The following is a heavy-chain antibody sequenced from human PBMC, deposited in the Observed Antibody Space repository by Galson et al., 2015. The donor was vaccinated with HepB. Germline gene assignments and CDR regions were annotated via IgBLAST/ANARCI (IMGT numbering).Heavy chain of an antibody. Sequence: SVKVSCKASGGTFSSYAISWVRQAPGQGLEWMGGIIPIFGTANYAQKFQGRVTITADESTSTAYMELSSLRSEDTAVYYCVRDRDIVVVPAANYYYGMDVWGQGTTVTVSS. D-gene: IGHD2-2*01. J-gene: IGHJ6*02. CDR1: GGTFSSYA. V-gene: IGHV1-69*13. CDR3: VRDRDIVVVPAANYYYGMDV. CDR2: IIPIFGTA.